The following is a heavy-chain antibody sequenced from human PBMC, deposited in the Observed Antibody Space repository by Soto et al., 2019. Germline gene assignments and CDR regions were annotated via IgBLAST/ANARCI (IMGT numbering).Heavy chain of an antibody. CDR2: INAGNGNT. V-gene: IGHV1-3*01. CDR1: GYTFTSYA. D-gene: IGHD2-2*02. CDR3: ARGVGCSSTSCYIPFDP. Sequence: ASVKVSCKASGYTFTSYAMHWVRQAPGQRLEWMGWINAGNGNTKYSQKFQGRVTITRDTSASTAYMELSGLRSEDTAVYYCARGVGCSSTSCYIPFDPWGQGTLVTVSS. J-gene: IGHJ5*02.